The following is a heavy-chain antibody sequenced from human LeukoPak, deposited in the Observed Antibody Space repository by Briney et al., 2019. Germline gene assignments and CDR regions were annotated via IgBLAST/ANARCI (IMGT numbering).Heavy chain of an antibody. CDR2: ISGSGGST. V-gene: IGHV3-23*01. J-gene: IGHJ4*02. D-gene: IGHD3-10*01. Sequence: PGGSLRLSCAASGFTFNNYALTWVRQAPGKGLEWVSGISGSGGSTDYADSVKGRFTISRDISKNTVYLQVNSLRAEDTAIYYCAKHYYYGSGSCLDYWGQGTLVTVSS. CDR1: GFTFNNYA. CDR3: AKHYYYGSGSCLDY.